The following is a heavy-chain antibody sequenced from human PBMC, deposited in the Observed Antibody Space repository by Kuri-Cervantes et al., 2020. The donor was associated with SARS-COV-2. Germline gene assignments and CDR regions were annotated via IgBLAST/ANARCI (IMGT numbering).Heavy chain of an antibody. CDR2: ISSSSSYI. D-gene: IGHD2-2*01. CDR1: GFTFSSYS. J-gene: IGHJ5*02. V-gene: IGHV3-21*04. CDR3: ARDLSDSSTPPHDP. Sequence: GGSLRLSCAASGFTFSSYSMNWVRQAPGKGLEWVSSISSSSSYIYYADSVKGRFTISRDNAKNSLYLQMNSLRAEGTALYYCARDLSDSSTPPHDPWGQGTLVTVSS.